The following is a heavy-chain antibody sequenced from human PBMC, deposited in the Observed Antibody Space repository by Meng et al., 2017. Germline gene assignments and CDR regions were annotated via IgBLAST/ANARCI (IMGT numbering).Heavy chain of an antibody. V-gene: IGHV3-19*01. CDR1: GFTFSNSD. Sequence: GESLKISCAASGFTFSNSDINWVRQAPGRGLECVSGVSWNGSRTHYADSVKGRFIISRDNSRNFLYQQMNSLRPEDMAVYYCVRILGTVLLWFGDHNEPYYYYGMDVWGQGTTVTVSS. CDR3: VRILGTVLLWFGDHNEPYYYYGMDV. J-gene: IGHJ6*02. CDR2: VSWNGSRT. D-gene: IGHD3-10*01.